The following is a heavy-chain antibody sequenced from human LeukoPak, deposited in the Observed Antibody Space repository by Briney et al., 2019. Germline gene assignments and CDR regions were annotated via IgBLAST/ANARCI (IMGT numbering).Heavy chain of an antibody. V-gene: IGHV3-48*02. CDR2: ISSSSSTI. CDR1: GFTVSSNY. Sequence: GGSLRLSCAASGFTVSSNYMSWVRQAPGKRLEWVSYISSSSSTIYYADSVKGRFTISRDNAKNSLYLQMNSLRDEDTAVYYCARDGIVGAHFDYWGQGTLVTVSS. CDR3: ARDGIVGAHFDY. J-gene: IGHJ4*02. D-gene: IGHD1-26*01.